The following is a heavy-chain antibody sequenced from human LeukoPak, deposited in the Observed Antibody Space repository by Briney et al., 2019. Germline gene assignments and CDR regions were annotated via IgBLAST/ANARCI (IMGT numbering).Heavy chain of an antibody. CDR3: ARDWLEGADWGGAFHI. V-gene: IGHV1-2*02. J-gene: IGHJ3*02. Sequence: ASVKVSCKASGYTFTGYYMHWVRQAPGQGLEWMGWINPNSGGTNYAQKFQGRVTMTRDTSISTAYMELSRLRSDDTAVYCCARDWLEGADWGGAFHIWGQGTMVTVSS. CDR2: INPNSGGT. D-gene: IGHD6-19*01. CDR1: GYTFTGYY.